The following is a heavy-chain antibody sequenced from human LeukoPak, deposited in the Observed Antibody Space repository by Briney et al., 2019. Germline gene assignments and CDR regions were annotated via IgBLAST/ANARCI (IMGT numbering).Heavy chain of an antibody. CDR2: ISGNGGAT. Sequence: PGGSLRLSCAASGFTFSSYAMSWVRLGPGKGLEWVSMISGNGGATYYADSVKGRFTISRDNSHNTLYLQMNTLRADDTAVYYCAKVRTATTINFDFWGQGTLVTVSS. CDR3: AKVRTATTINFDF. J-gene: IGHJ4*02. CDR1: GFTFSSYA. V-gene: IGHV3-23*01. D-gene: IGHD3-9*01.